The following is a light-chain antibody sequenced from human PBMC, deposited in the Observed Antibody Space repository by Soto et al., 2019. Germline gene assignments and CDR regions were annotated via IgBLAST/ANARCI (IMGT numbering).Light chain of an antibody. CDR3: QHYDSLRWT. CDR1: QSVSSTY. Sequence: EIVLTQSPGTLSLSPVERATLSCRASQSVSSTYLTWYQQKPGQAPRLLIYEASRRATGIPDRFSGSGSGTDFSLTISRLEPEDFAVYYCQHYDSLRWTFGLGTKVEIK. V-gene: IGKV3-20*01. J-gene: IGKJ1*01. CDR2: EAS.